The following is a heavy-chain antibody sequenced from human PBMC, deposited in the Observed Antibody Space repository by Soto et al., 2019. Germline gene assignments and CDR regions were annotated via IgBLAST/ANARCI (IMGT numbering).Heavy chain of an antibody. J-gene: IGHJ6*02. CDR1: GGSISSYY. CDR2: IYYSGST. D-gene: IGHD3-10*01. Sequence: SETLSLTCTVSGGSISSYYWSWIRQPPGKGLEWIGYIYYSGSTNYNPSLKSRVTISVDTSKNQFSLKLSSVTAADTAVYYCARAKGVGLLVGYYYYGMDVWGQGTTVTVSS. V-gene: IGHV4-59*01. CDR3: ARAKGVGLLVGYYYYGMDV.